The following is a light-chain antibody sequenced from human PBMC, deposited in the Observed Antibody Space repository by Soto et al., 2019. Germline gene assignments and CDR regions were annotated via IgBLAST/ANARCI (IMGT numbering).Light chain of an antibody. Sequence: DIQMTQSPSTLSASVGDRVTITCRASQSISTWLAWYQQKPGKAPKLLIYKASSLESGVPSRFSGSGSGTEFTLTISSLQPDDFATYYCQQYNGFSPFTFGPETKVDIK. J-gene: IGKJ3*01. CDR2: KAS. V-gene: IGKV1-5*03. CDR1: QSISTW. CDR3: QQYNGFSPFT.